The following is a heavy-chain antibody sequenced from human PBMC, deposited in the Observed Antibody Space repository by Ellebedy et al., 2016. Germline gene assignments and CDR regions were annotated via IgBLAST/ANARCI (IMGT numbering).Heavy chain of an antibody. V-gene: IGHV4-34*01. CDR2: INHSGST. CDR3: ARHLEDTAMVTGFDY. CDR1: GGSFSGYY. D-gene: IGHD5-18*01. Sequence: SETLSLTCAVYGGSFSGYYWSWIRQPPGKGLEWIGEINHSGSTNYNPSLKSRVTISVDTSKNQFSLKLSSVTAADTAVYYCARHLEDTAMVTGFDYWGQGTLVTVSS. J-gene: IGHJ4*02.